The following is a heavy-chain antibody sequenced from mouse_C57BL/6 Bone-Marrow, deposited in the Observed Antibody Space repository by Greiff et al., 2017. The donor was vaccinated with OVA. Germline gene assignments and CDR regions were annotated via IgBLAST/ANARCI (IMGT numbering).Heavy chain of an antibody. CDR3: ARDITTVVGRTWFAY. Sequence: VQLKESGPGLVKPSQSLSLTCSVTGYSITSGYYWNWIRQFPGNKLEWMGYISYDGSNNYNPSLKNRISITRDTSKNQFFLKLNSVTTEDTATYYCARDITTVVGRTWFAYWGQGTLVTVSA. D-gene: IGHD1-1*01. J-gene: IGHJ3*01. V-gene: IGHV3-6*01. CDR2: ISYDGSN. CDR1: GYSITSGYY.